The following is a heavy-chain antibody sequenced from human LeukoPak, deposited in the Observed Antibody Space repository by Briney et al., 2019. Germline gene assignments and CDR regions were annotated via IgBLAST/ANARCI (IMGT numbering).Heavy chain of an antibody. CDR3: AKDPGYCRSTSCYYTDY. V-gene: IGHV3-23*01. Sequence: GSLRLSCAASAFTFSSYGMSWVRQAPGKGLEWVSAISGDGRDIFYADAVKGRFTISRDNAKNFLYLQMNSLRAEDTALYYCAKDPGYCRSTSCYYTDYWGQGTLVTVSS. J-gene: IGHJ4*02. CDR1: AFTFSSYG. CDR2: ISGDGRDI. D-gene: IGHD2-2*01.